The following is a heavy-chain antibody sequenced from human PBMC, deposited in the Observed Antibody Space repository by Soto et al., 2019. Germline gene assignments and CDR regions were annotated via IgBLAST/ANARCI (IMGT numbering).Heavy chain of an antibody. CDR1: GGSFSGYY. D-gene: IGHD1-26*01. V-gene: IGHV4-34*01. J-gene: IGHJ4*02. CDR3: LVGATMSVDY. Sequence: QVQLQQWGAGLLKPSETLSLTCAVYGGSFSGYYWSWIRQPPGKGLEWIGEINHSGSTNYNPSLTSRVTISVDTSKNQFSLKLSSVTAADTAVYYCLVGATMSVDYWGQGTLVTVSS. CDR2: INHSGST.